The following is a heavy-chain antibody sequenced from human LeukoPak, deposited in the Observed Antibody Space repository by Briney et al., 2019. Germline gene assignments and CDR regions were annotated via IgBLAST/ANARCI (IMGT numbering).Heavy chain of an antibody. V-gene: IGHV3-53*01. CDR3: GLGYYDILTGYSYYFDY. D-gene: IGHD3-9*01. Sequence: GASLRLSCAASGFTFSGYAMSWVRQAPGKGLEWVSVIYSGGSTYYADSVKGRFTISRDNSKNTLYPQMNSLRAEDTAVYYCGLGYYDILTGYSYYFDYWGQGTLVTVSS. CDR1: GFTFSGYA. CDR2: IYSGGST. J-gene: IGHJ4*02.